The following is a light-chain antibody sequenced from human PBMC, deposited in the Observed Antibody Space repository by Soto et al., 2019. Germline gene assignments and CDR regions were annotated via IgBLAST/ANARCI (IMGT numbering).Light chain of an antibody. CDR3: QQYGRSPLLYT. V-gene: IGKV3-20*01. Sequence: EIVLTQSPGTLSLSPGERATLSCRASQSVTSKYLAWYQQKPGQAPRLLIYGASTRAAGVPDRFSGSGSGTDFTLTITRLEPEDFAVYYCQQYGRSPLLYTFGQGTKVGVK. CDR1: QSVTSKY. CDR2: GAS. J-gene: IGKJ2*01.